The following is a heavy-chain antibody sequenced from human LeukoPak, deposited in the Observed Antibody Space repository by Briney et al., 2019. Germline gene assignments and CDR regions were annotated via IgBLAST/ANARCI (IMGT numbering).Heavy chain of an antibody. J-gene: IGHJ5*02. CDR3: ARVGVVVPAAIA. CDR2: INHSGST. D-gene: IGHD2-2*01. Sequence: NSSETLSLTCAVYGGSFSGYYWSWIRQPPGKGLEWIGEINHSGSTNYNPSLKSRVTISVDTSKNRFSLKLSSVTAADTAVYYCARVGVVVPAAIAWGQGTLVTVSS. V-gene: IGHV4-34*01. CDR1: GGSFSGYY.